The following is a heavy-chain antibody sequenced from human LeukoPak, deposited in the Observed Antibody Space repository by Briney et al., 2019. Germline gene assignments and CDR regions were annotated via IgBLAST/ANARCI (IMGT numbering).Heavy chain of an antibody. D-gene: IGHD3-22*01. CDR3: ASRAPNYYDSSGYVS. V-gene: IGHV4-4*02. CDR2: IYHSGST. CDR1: GGSISSSNW. Sequence: SGTLSLTCAVSGGSISSSNWWSWVRQPPGKGLEWIGEIYHSGSTNYNPSLKSRVTISVDKSKNQFSLKMSSVTAADTAVYYCASRAPNYYDSSGYVSWGQGTLVTVSS. J-gene: IGHJ4*02.